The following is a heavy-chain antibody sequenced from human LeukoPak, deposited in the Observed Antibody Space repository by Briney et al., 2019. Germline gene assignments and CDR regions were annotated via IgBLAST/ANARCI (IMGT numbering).Heavy chain of an antibody. CDR3: TGYYPVFYYGMDV. D-gene: IGHD1-26*01. Sequence: GGSLRLSCTVSGITFGDYALSWIHQAPGKGLEWVGFIRSKDYGGTSEYATSVKGRFTISRDDSKSIAYLQMNSLTTEDTAVYYCTGYYPVFYYGMDVWGQGTTVTVSS. CDR1: GITFGDYA. CDR2: IRSKDYGGTS. J-gene: IGHJ6*02. V-gene: IGHV3-49*03.